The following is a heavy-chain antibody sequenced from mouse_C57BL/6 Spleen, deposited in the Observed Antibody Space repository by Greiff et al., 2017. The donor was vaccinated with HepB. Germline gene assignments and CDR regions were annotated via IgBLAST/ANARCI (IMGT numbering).Heavy chain of an antibody. CDR2: INPNNGGT. J-gene: IGHJ3*01. CDR1: GYTFTDYN. V-gene: IGHV1-18*01. D-gene: IGHD2-5*01. Sequence: EVQLQQSGPELVKPGASVKIPCKASGYTFTDYNMDWVKQSHGKSLEWIGDINPNNGGTIYNQKFKGKATLTVDKSSSTAYMELRSLTSEDTAVYYCARREYSNLFAYWGQGTLVTVSA. CDR3: ARREYSNLFAY.